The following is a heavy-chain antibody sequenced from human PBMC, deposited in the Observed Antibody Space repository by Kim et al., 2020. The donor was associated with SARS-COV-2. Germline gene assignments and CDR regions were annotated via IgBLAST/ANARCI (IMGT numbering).Heavy chain of an antibody. CDR1: GFTFSDYY. J-gene: IGHJ4*02. V-gene: IGHV3-11*06. D-gene: IGHD1-26*01. CDR2: ISSSSSYT. Sequence: GGSLRLSCAASGFTFSDYYMSWIRQAPGKGLEWVSYISSSSSYTNYADSVKGRFTISRDNAKNSLYLQMNSLRAEDTAVYYCARDLRHSPNSGSYAYFDYWGQGTLVTVSS. CDR3: ARDLRHSPNSGSYAYFDY.